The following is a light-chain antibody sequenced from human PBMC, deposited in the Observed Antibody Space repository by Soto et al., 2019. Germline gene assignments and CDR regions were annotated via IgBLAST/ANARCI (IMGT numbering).Light chain of an antibody. CDR1: SSDVGSYNG. Sequence: QSALTQPPSVSGSPGQSVTISCTGTSSDVGSYNGVSWYQQPPGTAPKLIIYEGSNRPSGVPDRFSGSKSGNTASLTISGLQADDEADYYCNSYTISSTYGFGTGTKLTVL. CDR3: NSYTISSTYG. V-gene: IGLV2-18*02. CDR2: EGS. J-gene: IGLJ1*01.